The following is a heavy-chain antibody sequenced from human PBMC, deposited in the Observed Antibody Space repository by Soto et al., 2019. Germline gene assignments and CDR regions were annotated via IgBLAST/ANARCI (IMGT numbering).Heavy chain of an antibody. CDR1: GYSFTSYW. CDR2: IDPSDSYT. CDR3: AATYYYDSSDHY. V-gene: IGHV5-10-1*01. J-gene: IGHJ4*02. Sequence: GESLKISCKGSGYSFTSYWISWVRQMPGKGLEWMGRIDPSDSYTNYSPSFQGHVTISADKSISTAYLQWSSLKASDTAMYYCAATYYYDSSDHYWGQGTLVTVSS. D-gene: IGHD3-22*01.